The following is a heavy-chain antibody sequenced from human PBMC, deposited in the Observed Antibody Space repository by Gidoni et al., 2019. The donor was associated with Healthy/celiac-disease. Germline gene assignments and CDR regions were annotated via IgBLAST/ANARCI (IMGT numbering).Heavy chain of an antibody. V-gene: IGHV5-51*01. D-gene: IGHD6-19*01. Sequence: GWVRQMPGKGLEWMGIIYPGDSDTRYSPSFQGQVTISADKSISTAYLQWSSLKASDTAMYYCARQRIAVAGDAFDIWGQGTMVTVSS. J-gene: IGHJ3*02. CDR2: IYPGDSDT. CDR3: ARQRIAVAGDAFDI.